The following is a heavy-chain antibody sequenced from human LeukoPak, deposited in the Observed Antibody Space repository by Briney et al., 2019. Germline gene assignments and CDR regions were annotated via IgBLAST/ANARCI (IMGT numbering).Heavy chain of an antibody. J-gene: IGHJ4*02. V-gene: IGHV1-46*01. Sequence: GASVKVSCKASGYTFTSYYMHWVRQAPGQGLEWMGIINPSGGSTSYAQIFQGRVTMTRDTSTSTVYMELSRLRSDDTAVYYCARVDYDLVADVYYFDYWGQGTLVTVSS. CDR3: ARVDYDLVADVYYFDY. CDR2: INPSGGST. D-gene: IGHD3-3*01. CDR1: GYTFTSYY.